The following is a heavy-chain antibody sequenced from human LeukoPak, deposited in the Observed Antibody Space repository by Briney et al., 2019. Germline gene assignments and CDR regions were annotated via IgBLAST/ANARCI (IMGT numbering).Heavy chain of an antibody. D-gene: IGHD6-13*01. CDR3: ARGLPAGYSTPGY. Sequence: GGSLRLSCAASGFTFSSYSMNWVRQAPGKGLEWVSSISSSSSYIYYADSVKGRFTISRDNAKNSVYLQMNSLRAEDTAVYYCARGLPAGYSTPGYWGQGTLVTVSS. CDR1: GFTFSSYS. CDR2: ISSSSSYI. V-gene: IGHV3-21*01. J-gene: IGHJ4*02.